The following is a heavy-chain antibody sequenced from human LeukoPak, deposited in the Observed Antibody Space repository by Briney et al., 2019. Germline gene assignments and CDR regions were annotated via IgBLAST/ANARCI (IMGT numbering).Heavy chain of an antibody. D-gene: IGHD2-8*02. J-gene: IGHJ4*02. CDR2: ISSSSSTI. CDR3: ARASNWWSVPLDY. Sequence: GGSLRLSCAASGFTFSDYSMNWVRQAPGKGLEWISYISSSSSTIYYADSVKGRFTISRDNSKNTLYLQMNSLRAEDTAVYYCARASNWWSVPLDYWGQGTLVTVSS. CDR1: GFTFSDYS. V-gene: IGHV3-48*01.